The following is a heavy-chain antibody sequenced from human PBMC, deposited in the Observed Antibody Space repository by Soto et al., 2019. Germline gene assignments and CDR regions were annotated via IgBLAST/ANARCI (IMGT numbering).Heavy chain of an antibody. CDR3: ARDSGYCSSTSCIYYFDY. V-gene: IGHV3-74*01. CDR1: GFTFSSYW. CDR2: INSDGSST. J-gene: IGHJ4*02. Sequence: EVQLVESGGGLVQPGGSLRLSCAASGFTFSSYWMHWVRQAPGKGLVWVSRINSDGSSTSYADSVKGRFTISRDNAKNTLYIQMNSLRAEDTAVYYCARDSGYCSSTSCIYYFDYWGQGTLVTVSS. D-gene: IGHD2-2*01.